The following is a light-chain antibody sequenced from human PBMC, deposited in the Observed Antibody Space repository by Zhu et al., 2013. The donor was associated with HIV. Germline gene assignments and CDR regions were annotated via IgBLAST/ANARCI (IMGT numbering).Light chain of an antibody. Sequence: DVVMTQSPLSLPVTLGQPASISCRSSQSLVHSDGNTYLNWFQQRPGQSPRRLIYKVSNRDSGVPDRFSGSGSGTDFTLKISRVEAGDVGIYYCMQGTHWPWTFGQGTKVEIK. CDR2: KVS. V-gene: IGKV2-30*02. J-gene: IGKJ1*01. CDR3: MQGTHWPWT. CDR1: QSLVHSDGNTY.